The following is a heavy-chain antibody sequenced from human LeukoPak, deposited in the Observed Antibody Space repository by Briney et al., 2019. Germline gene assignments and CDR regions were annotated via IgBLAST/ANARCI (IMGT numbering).Heavy chain of an antibody. CDR3: VKEVYCTATTCQGNDAFHI. J-gene: IGHJ3*02. D-gene: IGHD2-8*02. CDR1: GLTFSNYG. Sequence: GGSLRLSCAASGLTFSNYGMHWVRQAPGKGLEWVTFIRYDGTTKYYADSVKGRFTISRDNSKNTLYLQMNSLKVEDTAFYYCVKEVYCTATTCQGNDAFHIWGQGTVVTVSS. CDR2: IRYDGTTK. V-gene: IGHV3-30*02.